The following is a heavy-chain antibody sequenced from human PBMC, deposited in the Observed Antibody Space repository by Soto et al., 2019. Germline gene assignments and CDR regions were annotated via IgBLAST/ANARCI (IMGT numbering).Heavy chain of an antibody. CDR1: GYTFGTFW. Sequence: XESLTISGKGSGYTFGTFWIASVRQMPGKGLEWMGMIYPEDSETKYSPSFEGQVTFSADKSVKTAYLQWTSLKASDTAIYYCARTYCTAPTCYNNWFDPWGQGTLVTVSS. CDR3: ARTYCTAPTCYNNWFDP. D-gene: IGHD2-8*01. V-gene: IGHV5-51*01. J-gene: IGHJ5*02. CDR2: IYPEDSET.